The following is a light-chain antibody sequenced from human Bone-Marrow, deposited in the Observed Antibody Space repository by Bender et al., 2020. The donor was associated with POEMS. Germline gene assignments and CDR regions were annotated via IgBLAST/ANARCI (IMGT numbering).Light chain of an antibody. V-gene: IGLV2-14*02. CDR2: EDT. Sequence: QSALTQPASVSGSPGQSITISCTGTSSDVGRYNLVSWYQQHPGKAPKLMIYEDTQRPSGVPNRFSGSKSGNTASLTISGLQAEDEADYYCSSYAGSGVFGTGTKVTVL. J-gene: IGLJ1*01. CDR1: SSDVGRYNL. CDR3: SSYAGSGV.